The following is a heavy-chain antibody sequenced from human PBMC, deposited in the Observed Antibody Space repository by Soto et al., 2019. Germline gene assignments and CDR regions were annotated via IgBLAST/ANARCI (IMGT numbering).Heavy chain of an antibody. D-gene: IGHD3-3*01. CDR1: GVCLSGWA. Sequence: VGSRTLDCVASGVCLSGWAVNWVRQAPGKGLEWVSFISSDSRTIYYADSVEGRFTVSRDNARNSVSLQMDSLRDEDAAVYYCARIKLVEWFFINVDVYDMDIWGQGTPVTVS. V-gene: IGHV3-48*02. CDR3: ARIKLVEWFFINVDVYDMDI. J-gene: IGHJ6*02. CDR2: ISSDSRTI.